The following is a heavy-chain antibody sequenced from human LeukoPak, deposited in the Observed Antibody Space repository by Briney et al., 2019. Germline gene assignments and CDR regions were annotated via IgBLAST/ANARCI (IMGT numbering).Heavy chain of an antibody. J-gene: IGHJ4*02. V-gene: IGHV3-74*01. CDR3: ARDGYSFGHDFDY. Sequence: GGSLRLSCAASGFTFSSYWMHWVRHTPGKGLVWVSCIKGDGSSTSYADSVKGRFTISRDNAKNTLYLQMNGLRAEDTAVYYCARDGYSFGHDFDYWGQGTLVTVSS. CDR1: GFTFSSYW. D-gene: IGHD5-18*01. CDR2: IKGDGSST.